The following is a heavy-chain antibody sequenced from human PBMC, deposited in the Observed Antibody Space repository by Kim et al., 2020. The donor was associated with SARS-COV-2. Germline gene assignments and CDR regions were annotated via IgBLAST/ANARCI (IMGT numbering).Heavy chain of an antibody. Sequence: GGSLRLSCAASGFSFGDYYMSWVRQAPGKGLEWLSYVGTGSLYTDYADSVMGRFTVSRDNAKKSLCLQMSSLRVDDTAVYYCARGGGDDYHLDIDLWGRG. J-gene: IGHJ5*02. CDR3: ARGGGDDYHLDIDL. CDR2: VGTGSLYT. CDR1: GFSFGDYY. D-gene: IGHD5-12*01. V-gene: IGHV3-11*03.